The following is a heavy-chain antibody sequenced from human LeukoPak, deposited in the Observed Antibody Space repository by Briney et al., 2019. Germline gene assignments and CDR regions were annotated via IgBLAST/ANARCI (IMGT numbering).Heavy chain of an antibody. Sequence: GESLKISCKGSGFRFANSWIGWVRQVSGKGLEWMGTIYPDDPDIRYSPSFQGQVTISGDKSSSTVYLQWNSPKASDTAMYFRAKKRSSGYYDSGGYAIDAFDVWGQGTMVTVSS. CDR2: IYPDDPDI. D-gene: IGHD3-22*01. J-gene: IGHJ3*01. CDR3: AKKRSSGYYDSGGYAIDAFDV. CDR1: GFRFANSW. V-gene: IGHV5-51*01.